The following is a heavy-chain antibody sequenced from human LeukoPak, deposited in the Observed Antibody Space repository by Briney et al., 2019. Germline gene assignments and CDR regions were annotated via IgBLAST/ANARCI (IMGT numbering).Heavy chain of an antibody. CDR1: GFTFGDYA. V-gene: IGHV3-49*03. CDR3: AKDMHSSAYTARRPFDY. CDR2: IRSKAYGGTT. D-gene: IGHD3-22*01. Sequence: PGRSLRLSCTASGFTFGDYAMSWFRQAPGKGLEWVGFIRSKAYGGTTEYAASVKGRFTISRDDSKSIAYLQMNSLKTEDTAVYYCAKDMHSSAYTARRPFDYWGQGTLVTVSS. J-gene: IGHJ4*02.